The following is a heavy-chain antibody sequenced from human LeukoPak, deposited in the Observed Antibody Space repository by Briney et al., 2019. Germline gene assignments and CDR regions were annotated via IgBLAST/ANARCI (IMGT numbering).Heavy chain of an antibody. CDR2: ISWNSGSI. CDR3: AKDMRLGGSGTNPGAFDI. D-gene: IGHD3-10*01. V-gene: IGHV3-9*03. J-gene: IGHJ3*02. Sequence: PGGSLRLSCAASGFTFDDYAMHWVRQAPGKGLEWVSGISWNSGSIGYADSVKGRFTISRDNAKNSLYLQMNSLRAEDMALYYCAKDMRLGGSGTNPGAFDIWGQGTMVTVSS. CDR1: GFTFDDYA.